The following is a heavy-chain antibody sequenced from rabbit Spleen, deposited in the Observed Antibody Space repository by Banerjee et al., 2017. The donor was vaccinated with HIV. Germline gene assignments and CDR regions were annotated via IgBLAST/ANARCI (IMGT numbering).Heavy chain of an antibody. D-gene: IGHD3-1*01. CDR2: MYTATGTT. CDR1: GFSFDSNHY. V-gene: IGHV1S45*01. J-gene: IGHJ4*01. Sequence: QQQLVESGGDLVKPEGSLTLTCTASGFSFDSNHYMCWVRQAPGKGLEWIGCMYTATGTTWYASWVDGRFSISKTSSTTVTLQMTSLTVADTATYFCARWGPGNGVIGWNFGWWGPGTSSPS. CDR3: ARWGPGNGVIGWNFGW.